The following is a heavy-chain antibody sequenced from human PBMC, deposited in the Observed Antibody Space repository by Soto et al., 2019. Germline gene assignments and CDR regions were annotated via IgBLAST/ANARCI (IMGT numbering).Heavy chain of an antibody. Sequence: ASVKVSCKVSGYTLTELSMHWVRQAPGKGLEWMGVFDPEDGETIYAQKFQGRVTMTEDTSTDTAYMELSSLRSEDTAVYYCATTRRDIVVVPAAIAYYYYGMDVWGQGTTVTVSS. CDR1: GYTLTELS. D-gene: IGHD2-2*01. J-gene: IGHJ6*02. CDR3: ATTRRDIVVVPAAIAYYYYGMDV. V-gene: IGHV1-24*01. CDR2: FDPEDGET.